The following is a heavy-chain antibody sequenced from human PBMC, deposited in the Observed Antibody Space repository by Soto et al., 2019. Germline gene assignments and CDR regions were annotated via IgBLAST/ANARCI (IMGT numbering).Heavy chain of an antibody. Sequence: SETLSLTCAVSGGSISCGGYSWSWMRQPPGKGLEWIGYLSHTGSTYYNPSLQSPVTMSVDRSKNQFSLKLISVTAADTSEYYWAHGGKKETPYYQHWGQGTLVTVSS. CDR3: AHGGKKETPYYQH. CDR2: LSHTGST. D-gene: IGHD2-15*01. J-gene: IGHJ1*01. V-gene: IGHV4-30-2*01. CDR1: GGSISCGGYS.